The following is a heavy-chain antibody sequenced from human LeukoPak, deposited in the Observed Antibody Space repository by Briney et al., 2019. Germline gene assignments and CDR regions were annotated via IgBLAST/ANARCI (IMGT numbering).Heavy chain of an antibody. V-gene: IGHV3-21*01. D-gene: IGHD4-17*01. Sequence: GGPLSPPCQPLGFTFSGLRLNWFPQPPGRGREWFSSISSSTSYIYYADSVKGRFTISKDNAKNSLYLQMNSLRAEDTAVYYCARAGGSTVSHSDYWGQGTLVTVSS. CDR3: ARAGGSTVSHSDY. CDR2: ISSSTSYI. CDR1: GFTFSGLR. J-gene: IGHJ4*02.